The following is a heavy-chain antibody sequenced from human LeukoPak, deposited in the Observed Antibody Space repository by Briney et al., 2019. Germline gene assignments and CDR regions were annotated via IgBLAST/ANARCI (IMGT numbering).Heavy chain of an antibody. CDR2: IYSGGST. D-gene: IGHD2-21*02. J-gene: IGHJ3*02. Sequence: GGSLRLSCAASGFTVSSNYMSWIRQAPGKGLEWVSIIYSGGSTYYADSVKGRFTISRVNSKNTLYLQMNSLRADDMAVYYCARGPWGIVGGDGAFDIWGQGTMVTVSS. CDR3: ARGPWGIVGGDGAFDI. V-gene: IGHV3-53*01. CDR1: GFTVSSNY.